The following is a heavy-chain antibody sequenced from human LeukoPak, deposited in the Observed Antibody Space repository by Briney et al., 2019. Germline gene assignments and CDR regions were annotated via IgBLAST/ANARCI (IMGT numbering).Heavy chain of an antibody. CDR3: AKDTLSTYYYDSSGYWPEYFQH. V-gene: IGHV3-23*01. J-gene: IGHJ1*01. CDR2: ISGSGGST. Sequence: GGSLRLSCAASGFTFSDYYMSWVRQAPGKGLEWVSAISGSGGSTYYADSVKGRFTISRDNSKNTLYLQMNSLRAEDTAVYYCAKDTLSTYYYDSSGYWPEYFQHWGQGTLVTVSS. D-gene: IGHD3-22*01. CDR1: GFTFSDYY.